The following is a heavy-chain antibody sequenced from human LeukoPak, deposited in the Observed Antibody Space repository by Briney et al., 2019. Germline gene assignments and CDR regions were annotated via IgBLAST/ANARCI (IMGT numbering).Heavy chain of an antibody. D-gene: IGHD6-13*01. CDR3: ARSVPYSSPSSN. CDR1: GYTFIENY. V-gene: IGHV1-2*02. Sequence: GASVKVSCKVSGYTFIENYIHWVRQAPGQGLEWMGWINPNTGDTNSAPKFQGRITLTSDTSIRTAYMEISRLTSDDTAVYFCARSVPYSSPSSNWGQGTLVTVSS. J-gene: IGHJ4*02. CDR2: INPNTGDT.